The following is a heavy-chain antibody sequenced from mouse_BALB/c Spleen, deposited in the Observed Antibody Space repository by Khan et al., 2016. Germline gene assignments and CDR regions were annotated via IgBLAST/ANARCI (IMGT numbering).Heavy chain of an antibody. J-gene: IGHJ4*01. CDR2: ISSGGTT. V-gene: IGHV5-6-5*01. CDR1: GFTFSSSA. Sequence: EVELVESGGGLVKPGGSLKFSCAASGFTFSSSAMSWVRQTPEKRLEWVASISSGGTTYYPDSVKGRMTISRDEARNILYLQMNSLTSAATAFYYCAIEDHALDYCGQRTSVTVSS. CDR3: AIEDHALDY.